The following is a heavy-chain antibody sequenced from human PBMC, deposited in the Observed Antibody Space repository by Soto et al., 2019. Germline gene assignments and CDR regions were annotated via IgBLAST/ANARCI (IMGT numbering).Heavy chain of an antibody. D-gene: IGHD3-22*01. V-gene: IGHV2-5*02. CDR2: IYWDDDK. CDR3: AHATYYYDSSGYDYGRYFDY. CDR1: GFSLSTSGVG. Sequence: QITLKESGPTLVKPTQTLTLTCTFSGFSLSTSGVGVGWIRQPPGKALEWLALIYWDDDKRYSPSLKSRLTLTQDTTKNQVVLTMTNMDPVDTATYYCAHATYYYDSSGYDYGRYFDYWGQGTLVTVSS. J-gene: IGHJ4*02.